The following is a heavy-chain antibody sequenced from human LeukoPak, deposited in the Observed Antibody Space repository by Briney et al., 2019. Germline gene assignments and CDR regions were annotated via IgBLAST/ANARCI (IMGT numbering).Heavy chain of an antibody. CDR2: ISVYNGNT. J-gene: IGHJ3*02. CDR3: ARCRSSSFFLWGDAFDI. Sequence: ASVKVSCKASGYTFTSYGISWVRQAPGQGLEWMGWISVYNGNTNYAQKLQGRVTMTTDTSTSTAYMELRSLRSDDTAVYYCARCRSSSFFLWGDAFDIWGQGTMVTVSS. CDR1: GYTFTSYG. V-gene: IGHV1-18*01. D-gene: IGHD6-13*01.